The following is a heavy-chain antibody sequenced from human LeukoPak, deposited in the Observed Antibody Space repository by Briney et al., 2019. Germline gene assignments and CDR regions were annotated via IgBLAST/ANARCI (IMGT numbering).Heavy chain of an antibody. CDR1: GGSFSGYY. CDR3: ARGRGYYYYLDY. V-gene: IGHV4-34*01. J-gene: IGHJ4*02. CDR2: INHSGST. Sequence: SETLSLTCAVYGGSFSGYYWSWIRQPPGKGLEWIGEINHSGSTNYNPSLKSRVTISVDTSKNQFSLKLSSVTAADTAVYYCARGRGYYYYLDYWGQGTLVTVSS. D-gene: IGHD3-22*01.